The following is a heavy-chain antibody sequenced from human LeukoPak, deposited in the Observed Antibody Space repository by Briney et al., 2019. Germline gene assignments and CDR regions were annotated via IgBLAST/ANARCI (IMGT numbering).Heavy chain of an antibody. CDR3: ATLTALH. D-gene: IGHD3-9*01. Sequence: ASVKVSCKASGYTFTSYGISWVRQAPGQGLEWMGWISAYNGNTNYAQKLQGRVTMTEDTSTDTAYMELSSLRSEDTAVYYCATLTALHWGQGTLVTVSS. CDR2: ISAYNGNT. V-gene: IGHV1-18*01. CDR1: GYTFTSYG. J-gene: IGHJ1*01.